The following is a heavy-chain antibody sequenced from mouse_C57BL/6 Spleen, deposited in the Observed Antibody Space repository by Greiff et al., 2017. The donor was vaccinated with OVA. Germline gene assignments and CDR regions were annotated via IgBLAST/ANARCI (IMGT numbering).Heavy chain of an antibody. CDR2: INPNNGGT. D-gene: IGHD1-1*01. V-gene: IGHV1-26*01. CDR3: VYGSSYFDY. CDR1: GYTFTDYY. Sequence: EVQLQQSGPELVKPGASVKISCKASGYTFTDYYMNWVKQSHGKSLEWIGDINPNNGGTSYNQKFKGKATLTVDKSSSTAYMELRSLTSEDSAVYYCVYGSSYFDYWGQGTTLTVSS. J-gene: IGHJ2*01.